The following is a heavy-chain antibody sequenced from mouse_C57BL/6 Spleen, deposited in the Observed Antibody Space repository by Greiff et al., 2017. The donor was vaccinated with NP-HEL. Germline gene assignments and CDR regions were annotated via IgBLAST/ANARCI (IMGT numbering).Heavy chain of an antibody. Sequence: VQLQQSGAELAKPGASVKLSCKASGYTFTSYWMHWVKQRPGQGLEWIGYINPSSGYTKYNQKFKDKATLTADKSSSTAYMQLSSLTYEYSAVYYCAMNDYVGGYAMDYWGQGTSVTVSS. J-gene: IGHJ4*01. CDR1: GYTFTSYW. D-gene: IGHD2-4*01. V-gene: IGHV1-7*01. CDR2: INPSSGYT. CDR3: AMNDYVGGYAMDY.